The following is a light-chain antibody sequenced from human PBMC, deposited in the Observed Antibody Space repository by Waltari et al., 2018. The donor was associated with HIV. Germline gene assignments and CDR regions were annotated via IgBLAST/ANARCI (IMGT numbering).Light chain of an antibody. CDR2: GNS. CDR1: SANIGAGYD. J-gene: IGLJ3*02. Sequence: QSVLTQTPSVSGAPGQRVTISCAGSSANIGAGYDIHWYQQLPGTAPRLLIYGNSNRRAGVPDRFSGSKSGTSASLVITGLQAEDEADYYCQSYDTSLSGLVFGGGTKLTVL. CDR3: QSYDTSLSGLV. V-gene: IGLV1-40*01.